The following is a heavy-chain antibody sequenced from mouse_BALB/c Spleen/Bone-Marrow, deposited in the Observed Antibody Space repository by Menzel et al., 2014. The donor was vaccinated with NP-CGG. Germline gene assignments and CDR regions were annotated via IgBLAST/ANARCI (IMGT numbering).Heavy chain of an antibody. V-gene: IGHV1-69*02. CDR3: ARTGYDYYFDY. D-gene: IGHD2-4*01. Sequence: QVQLQQPGAELVTPGASVKMSCKASGYTFTDYWMHWVKQRPGQGLEWIGAIDTSDSYTSYNQKFKGKATLTVDESSSTAYMQLSSLTSEDSAVYYCARTGYDYYFDYWGQGTTLTVSS. CDR1: GYTFTDYW. J-gene: IGHJ2*01. CDR2: IDTSDSYT.